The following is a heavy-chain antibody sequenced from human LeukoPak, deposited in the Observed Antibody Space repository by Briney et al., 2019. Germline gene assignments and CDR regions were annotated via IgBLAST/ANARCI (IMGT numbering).Heavy chain of an antibody. CDR2: ISYDGSNK. J-gene: IGHJ4*02. CDR1: GFTFSSYA. V-gene: IGHV3-30-3*01. CDR3: AREGYSSSWCFDY. D-gene: IGHD6-13*01. Sequence: PGGSLRLSCAASGFTFSSYAMSWVRQAPGKGLEWVAVISYDGSNKYYADSVKGRFTISRDNSKNTLYMQMNSLRAEDTAVYYCAREGYSSSWCFDYWGQGTLVTVSS.